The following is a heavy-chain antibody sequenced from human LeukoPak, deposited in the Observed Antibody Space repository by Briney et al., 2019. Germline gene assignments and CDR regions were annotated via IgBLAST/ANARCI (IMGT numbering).Heavy chain of an antibody. J-gene: IGHJ4*02. CDR3: ATEVGGIPY. D-gene: IGHD3-16*02. V-gene: IGHV1-2*02. CDR1: GYTFSVYY. CDR2: IDPNNGGT. Sequence: ASVNVSCTASGYTFSVYYMHWVRQAPGPGLEWMGWIDPNNGGTNYAQKFQGRVTMTRDTSISAAYMELSRLRSDDTAMYYCATEVGGIPYWGQGTLVTVSS.